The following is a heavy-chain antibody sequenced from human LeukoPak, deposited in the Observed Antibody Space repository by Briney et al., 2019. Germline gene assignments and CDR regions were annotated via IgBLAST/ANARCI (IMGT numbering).Heavy chain of an antibody. CDR1: GGSVSSSRYF. V-gene: IGHV4-39*07. D-gene: IGHD2-15*01. CDR3: ADQDIVVVPLQSAFPEY. J-gene: IGHJ4*02. CDR2: ISYSGTT. Sequence: SETLSLTCSVSGGSVSSSRYFWAWIRQPPGKGLEWVATISYSGTTFYSPSLKGRVTMSLDTSKNQLSLKLSSMTAAVAALYYCADQDIVVVPLQSAFPEYWGQGALVTVSS.